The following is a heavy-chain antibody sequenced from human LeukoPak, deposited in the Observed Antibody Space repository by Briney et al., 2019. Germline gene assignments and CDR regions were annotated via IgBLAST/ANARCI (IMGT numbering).Heavy chain of an antibody. Sequence: PGGSLRLSCAASGFTFSSYAMHWVRQAPGKGLEWVAVISYDGSNKYYADSVKGRFTISRDNSKNTLYLQMNSLRAEDTALYYCAKGYYYDSSGYYRYNWFDPWGQGTLVTVSS. J-gene: IGHJ5*02. CDR2: ISYDGSNK. D-gene: IGHD3-22*01. CDR1: GFTFSSYA. CDR3: AKGYYYDSSGYYRYNWFDP. V-gene: IGHV3-30-3*01.